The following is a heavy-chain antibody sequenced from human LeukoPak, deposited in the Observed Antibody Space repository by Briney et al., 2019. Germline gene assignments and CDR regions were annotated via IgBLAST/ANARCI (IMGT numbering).Heavy chain of an antibody. J-gene: IGHJ6*02. V-gene: IGHV4-4*02. D-gene: IGHD3-3*01. CDR1: GGSISSSNW. CDR2: IYYSGST. CDR3: ARLYDFWSPYGMDV. Sequence: SGTLSLTCAVSGGSISSSNWWSWVRQPPGKGLEWIGSIYYSGSTYYNPSLKSRVTISVDTSKNQFSLKLSSVTAADTAVYYCARLYDFWSPYGMDVWGQGTTVAVSS.